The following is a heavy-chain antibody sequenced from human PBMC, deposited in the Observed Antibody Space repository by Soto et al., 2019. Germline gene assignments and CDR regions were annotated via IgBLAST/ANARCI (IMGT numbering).Heavy chain of an antibody. CDR2: FDPEDGET. CDR3: ATDMTYCSSTSCLSA. J-gene: IGHJ4*02. D-gene: IGHD2-2*01. CDR1: GYTRTELS. Sequence: ASVKVSCKVSGYTRTELSMHWVRQAPGKGLEWMGGFDPEDGETIYAQKFQGRVTMTEDTSTDTAYMELSSLRSEDTAVYYCATDMTYCSSTSCLSAWGQGTLVTVSS. V-gene: IGHV1-24*01.